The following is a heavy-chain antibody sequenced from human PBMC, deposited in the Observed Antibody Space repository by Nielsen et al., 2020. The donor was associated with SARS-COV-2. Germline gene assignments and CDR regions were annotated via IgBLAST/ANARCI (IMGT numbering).Heavy chain of an antibody. D-gene: IGHD6-19*01. V-gene: IGHV3-48*04. CDR2: ISTASSSI. CDR1: GFTFSDYN. CDR3: ARDLADSSAYYSDFDY. Sequence: GESLKISCAASGFTFSDYNMNWVRQAPGKGLEWLSYISTASSSIYYAASVKGRFTISRDNAKNSLYLQMNSLRAEDTALYYCARDLADSSAYYSDFDYWGQGTLVTVSS. J-gene: IGHJ4*02.